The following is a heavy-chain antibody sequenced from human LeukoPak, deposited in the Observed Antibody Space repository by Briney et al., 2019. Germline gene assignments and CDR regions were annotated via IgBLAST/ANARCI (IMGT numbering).Heavy chain of an antibody. D-gene: IGHD2-15*01. CDR3: ARAGYCSGSTCYSWFFDL. CDR1: GGSVNNGNHY. V-gene: IGHV4-30-4*01. J-gene: IGHJ2*01. Sequence: PSETLCLTCTVSGGSVNNGNHYWTWIRQPPGKGLEWIGYIYYSGSTYYNPSLKSRLTISIDTSKNQFSLKLTSVTAADTAVYYCARAGYCSGSTCYSWFFDLWGRGTLVTVSS. CDR2: IYYSGST.